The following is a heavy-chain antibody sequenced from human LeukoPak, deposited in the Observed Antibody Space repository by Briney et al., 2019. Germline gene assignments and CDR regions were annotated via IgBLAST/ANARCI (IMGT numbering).Heavy chain of an antibody. J-gene: IGHJ6*03. CDR1: GFTFNRYW. CDR2: IKQDGSAK. V-gene: IGHV3-7*03. Sequence: PGGSLRLSCAASGFTFNRYWMSWVRQAPGKELQWVANIKQDGSAKYYVDSVKGRFTISRDNAKNSLYLQMNSLRAEDTALYYCAKDVLPYQKYYMDVWGKGTTVTISS. CDR3: AKDVLPYQKYYMDV. D-gene: IGHD3-10*01.